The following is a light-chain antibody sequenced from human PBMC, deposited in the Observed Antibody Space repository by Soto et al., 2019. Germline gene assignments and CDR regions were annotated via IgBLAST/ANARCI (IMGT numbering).Light chain of an antibody. J-gene: IGKJ4*01. Sequence: EIVLTQSPATLSLSPGERATLSCRASQSVSSCLAWYQQKPGQAPRLLIYDASNRATGIPARFSGSGSGTDFTLTISSLEPEHFAVYYCQQRSNWPSLTFGGGTKVEIK. CDR2: DAS. CDR3: QQRSNWPSLT. V-gene: IGKV3-11*01. CDR1: QSVSSC.